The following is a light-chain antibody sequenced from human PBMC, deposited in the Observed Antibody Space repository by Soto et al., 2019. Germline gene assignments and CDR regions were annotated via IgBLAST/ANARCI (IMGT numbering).Light chain of an antibody. J-gene: IGLJ1*01. Sequence: QSVLTQPPSVSGAPGQRVTISCTGSSSNIGAGYDVHWYQQLPGTAPKLLIYGNSNRPSGVPDRFSGSKSGTSASLAITGLQAEDEADYYCQSYDSSLSRSRVFGTGTKVPS. CDR1: SSNIGAGYD. V-gene: IGLV1-40*01. CDR2: GNS. CDR3: QSYDSSLSRSRV.